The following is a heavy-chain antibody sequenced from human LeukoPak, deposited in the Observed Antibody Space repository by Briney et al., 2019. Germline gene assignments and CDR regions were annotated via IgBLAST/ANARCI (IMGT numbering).Heavy chain of an antibody. CDR2: IYYTGST. Sequence: PSETLSLTCTVSGDSIRSYYWNWIRRPPGKGLEWIGYIYYTGSTSYNPSLKSRVTISLDTSKSQFSLRLTSVTAADTAVYYCASXGXSGHDPLTWGQGTLVTVSS. CDR3: ASXGXSGHDPLT. J-gene: IGHJ4*01. CDR1: GDSIRSYY. D-gene: IGHD5-12*01. V-gene: IGHV4-59*08.